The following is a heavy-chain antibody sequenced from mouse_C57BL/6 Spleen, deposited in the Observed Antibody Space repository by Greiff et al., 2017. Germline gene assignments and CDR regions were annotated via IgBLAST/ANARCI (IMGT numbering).Heavy chain of an antibody. CDR3: ARDGGVYDGYFPYAMDY. J-gene: IGHJ4*01. CDR2: ISDGGSYT. CDR1: GFTFSSYA. D-gene: IGHD2-3*01. Sequence: EVHLVESGGGLVKPGGSLKLSCAASGFTFSSYAMSWVRQTPEKRLEWVATISDGGSYTYYPDNVKGRFTISRDNAKNNLYLQMSHLKSEDTAMYYCARDGGVYDGYFPYAMDYWGQGTSVTVSS. V-gene: IGHV5-4*01.